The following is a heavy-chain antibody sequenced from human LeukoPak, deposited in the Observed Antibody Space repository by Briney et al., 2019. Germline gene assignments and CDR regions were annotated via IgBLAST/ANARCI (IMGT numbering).Heavy chain of an antibody. V-gene: IGHV4-59*01. CDR2: IYYSGST. Sequence: SETLSLTCAVYGGSFSGYYWSWIRQPPGKGLEWIGYIYYSGSTNYNPSLKSRVTISVDTSKNQFSLKLSSVTAADTAVYYCARSYYDFWSGYYTNLDAFDIWGQGTMVTVSS. D-gene: IGHD3-3*01. J-gene: IGHJ3*02. CDR1: GGSFSGYY. CDR3: ARSYYDFWSGYYTNLDAFDI.